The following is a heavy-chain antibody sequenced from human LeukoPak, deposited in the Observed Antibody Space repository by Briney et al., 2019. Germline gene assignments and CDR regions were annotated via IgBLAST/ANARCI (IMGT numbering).Heavy chain of an antibody. CDR1: GYTFTGYY. CDR2: NNPNSGDT. D-gene: IGHD3-10*01. V-gene: IGHV1-2*02. Sequence: ASAKVSCKASGYTFTGYYIHWVRQAPGQGLEWMGWNNPNSGDTNYAQKFQGRVTMTRDTSINTAYMELSRLRSDDTAVYYCARDIGSGSYYWGQGTLVTVSS. J-gene: IGHJ4*02. CDR3: ARDIGSGSYY.